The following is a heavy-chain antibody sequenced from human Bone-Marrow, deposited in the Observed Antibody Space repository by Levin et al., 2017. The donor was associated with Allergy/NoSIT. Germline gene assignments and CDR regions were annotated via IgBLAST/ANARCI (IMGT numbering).Heavy chain of an antibody. CDR1: GFNLSSSW. CDR3: AREGGDGYHYVD. J-gene: IGHJ4*02. Sequence: GESLKISCAASGFNLSSSWMSWVRQAPGKGLEWVANMRQDGSETYYVDSVKGRFTISGDHAKNSLSLQMNNLRVEDTAVYYCAREGGDGYHYVDWGQGTLVTVSS. CDR2: MRQDGSET. V-gene: IGHV3-7*01. D-gene: IGHD5-24*01.